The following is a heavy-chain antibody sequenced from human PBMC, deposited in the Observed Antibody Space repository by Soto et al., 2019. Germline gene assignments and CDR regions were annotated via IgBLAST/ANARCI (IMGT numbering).Heavy chain of an antibody. Sequence: QVQLQQWGAGLLKPSETLSLTCAVFGESVRDYFWSWIRQPPGKGLEWIGEVTYSGSTNYNPSLQWRVTMSVDTSENRFSLPLTSVTAADAAVYYCASGLPANYWGQGTLVTVSS. CDR1: GESVRDYF. V-gene: IGHV4-34*01. CDR3: ASGLPANY. J-gene: IGHJ4*02. CDR2: VTYSGST.